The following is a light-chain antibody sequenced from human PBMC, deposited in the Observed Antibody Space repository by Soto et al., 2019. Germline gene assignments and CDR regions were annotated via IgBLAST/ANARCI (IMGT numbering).Light chain of an antibody. V-gene: IGKV1-39*01. Sequence: IQMTQSPSSLSASAGERVTITCRASQGIRNYLAWYQQKPGKAPKRLIYAASSLQSGVPSRFSASGSGTEFTLTINSLQPEDFATYHCQQSYSTPWTFGQGTKVDIK. CDR1: QGIRNY. CDR2: AAS. CDR3: QQSYSTPWT. J-gene: IGKJ1*01.